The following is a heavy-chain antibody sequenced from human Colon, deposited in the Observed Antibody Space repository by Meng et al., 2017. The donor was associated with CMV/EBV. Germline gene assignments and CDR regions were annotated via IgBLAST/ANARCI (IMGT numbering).Heavy chain of an antibody. D-gene: IGHD6-6*01. CDR2: ISGSDGRT. CDR1: GFTFSTYA. J-gene: IGHJ4*02. Sequence: GGSLRLSCAASGFTFSTYAMNWVRQAPGEGLEWISIISGSDGRTHYADSVKGRFTISRDNSKNTLYLQMNNLRAEDTAIYYCASPWGIAARGGDYWGQGTLVTVSS. V-gene: IGHV3-23*01. CDR3: ASPWGIAARGGDY.